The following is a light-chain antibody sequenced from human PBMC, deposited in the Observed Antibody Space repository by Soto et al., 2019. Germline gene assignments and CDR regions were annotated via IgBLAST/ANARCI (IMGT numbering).Light chain of an antibody. V-gene: IGLV2-14*01. CDR2: QVT. CDR1: SSDLAFYNY. CDR3: SSYTDSSNYV. J-gene: IGLJ1*01. Sequence: QSALTQPASVSGSPGQSITISCTGTSSDLAFYNYVSWYQRQPGKAPKLMIYQVTNRPSGVSNRFSGSRSGNTASLTISGLQAEDEADYYCSSYTDSSNYVFGTGTKVTVL.